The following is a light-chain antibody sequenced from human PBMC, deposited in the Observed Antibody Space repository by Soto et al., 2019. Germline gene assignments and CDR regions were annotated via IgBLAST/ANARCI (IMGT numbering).Light chain of an antibody. V-gene: IGLV2-14*01. CDR2: EVT. CDR3: SSYKFSTTLRV. CDR1: TNEIGSYNY. J-gene: IGLJ3*02. Sequence: QSALTQPASVSGSPVQSITLSCAGTTNEIGSYNYVSWFQQHPGEAPKLIIFEVTHRPSGISTRFSGSKSGNTASLTISDLQAEDEALYYCSSYKFSTTLRVFGGGTQLTVL.